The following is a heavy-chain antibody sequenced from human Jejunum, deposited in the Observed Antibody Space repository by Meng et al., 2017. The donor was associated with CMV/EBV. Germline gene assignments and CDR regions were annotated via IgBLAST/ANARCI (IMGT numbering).Heavy chain of an antibody. CDR2: IKQDGSER. CDR1: GLHLSSYW. D-gene: IGHD2-8*01. Sequence: CAASGLHLSSYWMTWVRQAPGKGLEWVANIKQDGSERYYVDSVKGRFTISRDNAKNSLYLQMNSLRADDTAVYYCSTVNGHAFDIWGQGTRGTVSS. CDR3: STVNGHAFDI. J-gene: IGHJ3*02. V-gene: IGHV3-7*01.